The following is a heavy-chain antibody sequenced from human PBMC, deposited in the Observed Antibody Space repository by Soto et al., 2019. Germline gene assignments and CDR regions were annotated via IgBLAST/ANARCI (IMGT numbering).Heavy chain of an antibody. Sequence: GGSLRLSCAASGFTFSSYAMSWVRQAPGKGLEWVSAISGSGGSTYYADSVKGRFTISRDNSKNTLYLQMNSLRAEDTAVYYCAKEGYYDSSGYWDTYHYFDYWGQGTLVTVSS. CDR2: ISGSGGST. D-gene: IGHD3-22*01. CDR1: GFTFSSYA. J-gene: IGHJ4*02. V-gene: IGHV3-23*01. CDR3: AKEGYYDSSGYWDTYHYFDY.